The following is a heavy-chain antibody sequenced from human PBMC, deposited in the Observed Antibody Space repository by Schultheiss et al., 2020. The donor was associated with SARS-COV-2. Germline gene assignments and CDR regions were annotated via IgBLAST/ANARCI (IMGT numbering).Heavy chain of an antibody. D-gene: IGHD6-13*01. CDR3: AREITAAGTLGWFDP. CDR1: GFTFSSYG. J-gene: IGHJ5*02. V-gene: IGHV3-30*03. CDR2: ISYDGSNK. Sequence: GGSLRLSCAASGFTFSSYGMHWVRQAPGKGLEWVAVISYDGSNKYYADFGKGRFTISRDNAKNTLYLQMSSLRSEDTAVYYCAREITAAGTLGWFDPWGQGTLVTVSS.